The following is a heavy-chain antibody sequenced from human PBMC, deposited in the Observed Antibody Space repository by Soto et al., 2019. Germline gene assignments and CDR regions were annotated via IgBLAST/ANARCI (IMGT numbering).Heavy chain of an antibody. J-gene: IGHJ4*01. CDR1: GFTFSSYW. Sequence: EVQLVESGGGLVQPGGSLRLSCVASGFTFSSYWVSWARQAPGKGLEWVANIAPDGSQKNYVDSVKGRFTISRDNAKNSLYLQMNSLRVEDTAVYYCARGPFGWSHGTLVTVSS. CDR2: IAPDGSQK. D-gene: IGHD3-3*01. CDR3: ARGPFG. V-gene: IGHV3-7*01.